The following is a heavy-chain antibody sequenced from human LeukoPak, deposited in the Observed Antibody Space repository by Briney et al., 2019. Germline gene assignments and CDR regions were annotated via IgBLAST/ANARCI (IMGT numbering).Heavy chain of an antibody. Sequence: PGGSLRLSCAASGFTFSSYGMHWVRQAPGKGLEWVAFIRYDGSNKYYADSVKGRFTISRDSSKNTLYLQMNSLRAEDTAVYYCAKDIVVVQNGDYWGQGTLVTVSS. V-gene: IGHV3-30*02. J-gene: IGHJ4*02. CDR3: AKDIVVVQNGDY. CDR1: GFTFSSYG. CDR2: IRYDGSNK. D-gene: IGHD2-2*01.